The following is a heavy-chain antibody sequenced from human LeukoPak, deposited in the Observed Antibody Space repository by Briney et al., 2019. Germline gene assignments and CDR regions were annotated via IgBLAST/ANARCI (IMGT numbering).Heavy chain of an antibody. D-gene: IGHD3-10*01. V-gene: IGHV3-13*01. Sequence: GGSLRLPCAASGFTFSSYDLHWVRQATGKGLEWVSAIGTAGDTYYPGSVKGRFTISRENTKNSLYLQMNSLRAGDTAVYYCARGGEGVVFYYGWPHWYFDLWGRGTLVTVSS. J-gene: IGHJ2*01. CDR3: ARGGEGVVFYYGWPHWYFDL. CDR2: IGTAGDT. CDR1: GFTFSSYD.